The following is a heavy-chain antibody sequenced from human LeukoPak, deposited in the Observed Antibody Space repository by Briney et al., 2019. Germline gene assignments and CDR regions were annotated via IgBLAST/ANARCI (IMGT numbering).Heavy chain of an antibody. Sequence: GGSLRLSCAASGFTFNSAWMSWVRQAPGKGLEWVGRIKSKTDGGTTDYAAPVKGRFTISRDDSKNTLYLQMNSLTTEDTAVYYCTADLDGYNSRLGYWGQGTLVTVSS. CDR2: IKSKTDGGTT. CDR1: GFTFNSAW. V-gene: IGHV3-15*01. CDR3: TADLDGYNSRLGY. D-gene: IGHD5-24*01. J-gene: IGHJ4*02.